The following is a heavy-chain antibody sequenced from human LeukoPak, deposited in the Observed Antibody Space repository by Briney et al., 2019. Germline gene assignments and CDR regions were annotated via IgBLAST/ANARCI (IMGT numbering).Heavy chain of an antibody. CDR1: GFTFSSYW. D-gene: IGHD3-3*01. CDR2: IKQDGSEK. J-gene: IGHJ4*02. CDR3: ARGEYYDFWSGYYTATGYLDY. V-gene: IGHV3-7*01. Sequence: GGSQRLSCAASGFTFSSYWMSWVRQAPGKGLEWVANIKQDGSEKYYVDSVKGRFTISRDNAKNSLYLQMNSLRAEDTAVYYCARGEYYDFWSGYYTATGYLDYWGQGTLVTVSS.